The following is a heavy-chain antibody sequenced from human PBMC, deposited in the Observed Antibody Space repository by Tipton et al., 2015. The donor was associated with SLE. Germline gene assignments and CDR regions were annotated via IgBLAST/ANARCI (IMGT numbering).Heavy chain of an antibody. CDR1: GGSFSGYY. CDR3: ATRSLSARSRWFDP. CDR2: INHSGST. D-gene: IGHD6-6*01. V-gene: IGHV4-34*01. Sequence: TLSLTCAVYGGSFSGYYWSWIRQPPGKGLEWIGEINHSGSTNYNPSLKSRVTISVDTSKNQFSLKLSSVTAADTARYYCATRSLSARSRWFDPWGQGTLVTVSS. J-gene: IGHJ5*02.